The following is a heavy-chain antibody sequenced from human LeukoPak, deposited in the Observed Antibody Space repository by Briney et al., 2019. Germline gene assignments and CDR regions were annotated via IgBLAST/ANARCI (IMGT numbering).Heavy chain of an antibody. CDR1: GVPFTSYY. V-gene: IGHV1-18*01. CDR2: ISAYNGDT. J-gene: IGHJ5*02. D-gene: IGHD2-2*02. CDR3: DRDGLFYTNPDNWIGP. Sequence: ASVKVSCTVSGVPFTSYYINWVRQAPGQGLEWMGWISAYNGDTNYAQNLQGRVTMTTYTSTDTAYMELRSLRSDDTAVCHCDRDGLFYTNPDNWIGPSGEGTLVTVSS.